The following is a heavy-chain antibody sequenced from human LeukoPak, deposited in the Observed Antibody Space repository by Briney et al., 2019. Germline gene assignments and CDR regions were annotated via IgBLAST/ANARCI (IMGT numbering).Heavy chain of an antibody. V-gene: IGHV4-59*01. Sequence: SETLSLTCTGSGGSISSYYWSWIRQPPGKGLEWIGYIYYSGSTNYNPSLKSRVTISVDTSMNQFSLKLSSVTAADTAVYYCARARDGAFDIWGQGTMVTVSS. CDR2: IYYSGST. J-gene: IGHJ3*02. CDR1: GGSISSYY. CDR3: ARARDGAFDI. D-gene: IGHD5-24*01.